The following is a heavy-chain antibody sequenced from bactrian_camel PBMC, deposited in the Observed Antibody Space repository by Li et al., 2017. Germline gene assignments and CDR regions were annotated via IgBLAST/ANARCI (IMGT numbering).Heavy chain of an antibody. J-gene: IGHJ6*01. CDR1: GFTFSGYG. Sequence: DVQLVESGGGLVQAGGTLSLSCTGSGFTFSGYGMSWVRQAPGKGLEWVSTVISNGGSTYYADSMKGRFTISRDNAKNTVYLQMNSLKPEDTAVYYCVRDGELLPSLFGYWGQGTQVTVS. V-gene: IGHV3S40*01. CDR3: VRDGELLPSLFGY. D-gene: IGHD6*01. CDR2: VISNGGST.